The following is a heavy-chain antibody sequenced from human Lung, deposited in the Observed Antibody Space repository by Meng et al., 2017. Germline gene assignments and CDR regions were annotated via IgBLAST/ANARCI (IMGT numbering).Heavy chain of an antibody. J-gene: IGHJ2*01. CDR1: GGSSSSSNYY. CDR3: ARGQKGYFDL. CDR2: IYNSGST. V-gene: IGHV4-30-4*01. Sequence: QGQLEESGPGLVKPSQTLSLTCTVSGGSSSSSNYYWSWIRQPPGKGLEWSGHIYNSGSTYYNPSLKSRITISVDTSKNQFSLKLSSVTAADTAVYYCARGQKGYFDLWGRGTLVTVSS.